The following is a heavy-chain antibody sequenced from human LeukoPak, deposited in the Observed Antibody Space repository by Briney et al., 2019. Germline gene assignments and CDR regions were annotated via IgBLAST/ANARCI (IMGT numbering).Heavy chain of an antibody. CDR3: ARGGVGATTGDPFDY. CDR2: IYSGGDT. J-gene: IGHJ4*02. V-gene: IGHV3-66*01. Sequence: PGGSLRLSCAASGFTVRSYYMAWVRQAPGKGLEWGSVIYSGGDTYYADSVKGRFTISRDNSKNMIYLEMSSLKAEDTAVYYCARGGVGATTGDPFDYWGQGTLVTVSS. CDR1: GFTVRSYY. D-gene: IGHD1-26*01.